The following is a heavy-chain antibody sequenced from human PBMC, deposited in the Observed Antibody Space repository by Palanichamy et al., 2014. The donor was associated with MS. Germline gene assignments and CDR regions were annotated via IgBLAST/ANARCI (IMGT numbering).Heavy chain of an antibody. D-gene: IGHD2-2*01. J-gene: IGHJ4*02. CDR2: ILYDGSNK. V-gene: IGHV3-33*01. Sequence: QVQLVESWGGVVQPGRSLRLSCAASGFAFSSYSMHWVRQAPGKGLEWMAVILYDGSNKYYADSVKGRFTISRDNSKNTLYLQMNSLRAEDTAVYYCARQYQLLWNDFDYWGQGTLVTVSS. CDR1: GFAFSSYS. CDR3: ARQYQLLWNDFDY.